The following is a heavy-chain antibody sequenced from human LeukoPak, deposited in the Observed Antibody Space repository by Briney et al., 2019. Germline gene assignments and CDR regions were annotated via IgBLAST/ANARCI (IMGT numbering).Heavy chain of an antibody. Sequence: GGSLRLSCAASEFTFSTYGMHWVRQAPGKGLECVAVISYDGSYKFYADSVKGRFTISRDNSKSTLYLQMNSLRAEDTAVYYCAKDRYSGLNTIDYWGQGTLVTVSS. V-gene: IGHV3-30*18. CDR2: ISYDGSYK. J-gene: IGHJ4*02. CDR1: EFTFSTYG. CDR3: AKDRYSGLNTIDY. D-gene: IGHD6-13*01.